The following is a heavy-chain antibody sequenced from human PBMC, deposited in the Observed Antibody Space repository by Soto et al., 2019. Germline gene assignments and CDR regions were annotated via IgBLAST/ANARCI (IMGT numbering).Heavy chain of an antibody. CDR2: IYYSGST. CDR1: GGSISSGGYY. CDR3: ARRYGGNSGDY. D-gene: IGHD2-21*02. J-gene: IGHJ4*02. Sequence: QVQLQESGPGLVKPSQTLSLTCTVSGGSISSGGYYWSWIRQHPGKGLEWIGYIYYSGSTSSNPSRKSRGTLSADTSKNQCSLKLISVTAADTAVYYCARRYGGNSGDYWGQGTLVTVSS. V-gene: IGHV4-31*03.